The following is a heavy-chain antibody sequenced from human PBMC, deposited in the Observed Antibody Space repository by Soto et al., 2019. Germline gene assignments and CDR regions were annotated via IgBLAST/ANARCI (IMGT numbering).Heavy chain of an antibody. CDR1: GFSVSTHW. J-gene: IGHJ4*02. CDR2: ISSDGSDT. CDR3: SVVMITTARNSLGH. Sequence: GSLRLSCAASGFSVSTHWMHWVRQAPGKGLVWVSRISSDGSDTSYADSVKGRFTISRDNAKNTLYLQMNSLGAEDTAVYYCSVVMITTARNSLGHWGQGTLVTVSS. V-gene: IGHV3-74*01. D-gene: IGHD3-22*01.